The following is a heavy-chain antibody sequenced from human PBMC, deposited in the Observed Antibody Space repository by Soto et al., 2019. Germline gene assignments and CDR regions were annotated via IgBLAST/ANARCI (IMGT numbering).Heavy chain of an antibody. J-gene: IGHJ4*02. CDR3: ASGYCSSTSCPSGY. D-gene: IGHD2-2*01. CDR1: GFTFSSYS. Sequence: PGGSLRLSCAASGFTFSSYSMNWVRQAPGKGLEWVSSISSSSSYIYYADSVKGRFTISRDNAKNSLYLQMNSLRAEDTAVYYCASGYCSSTSCPSGYWGQGTLVTVSS. CDR2: ISSSSSYI. V-gene: IGHV3-21*01.